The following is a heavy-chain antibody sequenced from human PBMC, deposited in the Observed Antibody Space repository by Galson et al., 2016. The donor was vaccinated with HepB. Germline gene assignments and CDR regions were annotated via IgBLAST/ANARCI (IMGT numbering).Heavy chain of an antibody. D-gene: IGHD2-15*01. CDR2: IRKDGTEK. J-gene: IGHJ5*02. CDR1: GFDFTAYW. Sequence: SLRLSCAASGFDFTAYWMTWVRQAPGKGLEEVASIRKDGTEKRYVDSAEGRFTISRDNAKDSLYLQMNSLTAEDTAVYYCARVGYCSGAGCQGRDWFDPWGQGTLVTVSP. V-gene: IGHV3-7*03. CDR3: ARVGYCSGAGCQGRDWFDP.